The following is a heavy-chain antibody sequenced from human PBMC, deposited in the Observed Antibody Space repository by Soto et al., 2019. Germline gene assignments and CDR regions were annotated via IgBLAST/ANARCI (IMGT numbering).Heavy chain of an antibody. Sequence: SETLSLTCTVSGGSITDYSWVWIRQPAGKGLEWIGRIFSSGSTNYNPSLKGRITMSLDTSKNQFSLKLNSATAEDTAVYHCAKNQGVELVPLATVDWFDPWGQGSVVTVSS. CDR2: IFSSGST. CDR1: GGSITDYS. CDR3: AKNQGVELVPLATVDWFDP. J-gene: IGHJ5*02. V-gene: IGHV4-4*07. D-gene: IGHD1-26*01.